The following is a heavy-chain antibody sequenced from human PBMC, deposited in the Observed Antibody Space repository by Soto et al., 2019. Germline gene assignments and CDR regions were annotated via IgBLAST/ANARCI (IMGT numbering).Heavy chain of an antibody. CDR2: IYHSGST. J-gene: IGHJ2*01. Sequence: SSETLSLTCAVSGGSISSGGYSWSWIRQPPGKGLEWIGYIYHSGSTYYNPSLKSRVTISVDRSKNQFSLKLSSVTAADTAVYYCARSYSSSSEWYFDLWGRGTLVTVSS. D-gene: IGHD6-6*01. CDR3: ARSYSSSSEWYFDL. CDR1: GGSISSGGYS. V-gene: IGHV4-30-2*01.